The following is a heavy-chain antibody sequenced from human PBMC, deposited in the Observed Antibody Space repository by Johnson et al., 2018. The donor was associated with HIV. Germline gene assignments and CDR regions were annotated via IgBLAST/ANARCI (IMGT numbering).Heavy chain of an antibody. CDR1: GFIFSNYW. D-gene: IGHD6-13*01. V-gene: IGHV3-7*05. CDR3: ARDGVYSSPHDAFDI. Sequence: VQLVESGGGLVQPGGSLRLSCAASGFIFSNYWMSWVRQATGRGLEWLANIKEDGSEDYYVDSLKGRFTISRDNARNSLYLQMDSLRPGDSAVYYCARDGVYSSPHDAFDIWGQGTMVTVSP. CDR2: IKEDGSED. J-gene: IGHJ3*02.